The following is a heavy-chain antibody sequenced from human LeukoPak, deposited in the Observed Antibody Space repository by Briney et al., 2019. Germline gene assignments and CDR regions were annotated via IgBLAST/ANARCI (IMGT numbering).Heavy chain of an antibody. V-gene: IGHV1-2*02. Sequence: GASVKVSCKASGYTFTGYYMHWVRQAPGQGLEWMGWINPNSGGTNYAQKFQGRVTMTRDTSISTAYMELSRLRSDDTAVYYCARVPLAYCGGDCYSDFDYWGQGTLVTVSS. J-gene: IGHJ4*02. CDR3: ARVPLAYCGGDCYSDFDY. CDR2: INPNSGGT. D-gene: IGHD2-21*01. CDR1: GYTFTGYY.